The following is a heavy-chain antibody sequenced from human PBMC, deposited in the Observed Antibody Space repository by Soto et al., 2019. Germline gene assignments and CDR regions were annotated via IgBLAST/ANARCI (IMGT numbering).Heavy chain of an antibody. D-gene: IGHD5-18*01. J-gene: IGHJ4*02. CDR3: ARVRVKGYSYGPDVDY. V-gene: IGHV1-69*13. CDR2: IIPIFGTA. CDR1: GGTFSSYA. Sequence: SVKVSCKASGGTFSSYAISWVRQAPGQGLEWMGGIIPIFGTANYAQKSQGRVTITADESTSTAYMELSSLRSEDTAVYYCARVRVKGYSYGPDVDYWGQGTLVTVSS.